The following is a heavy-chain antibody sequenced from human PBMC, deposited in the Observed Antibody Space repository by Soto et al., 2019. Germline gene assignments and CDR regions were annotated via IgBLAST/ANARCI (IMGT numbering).Heavy chain of an antibody. CDR2: INSNTGGT. CDR3: ARGGYQLLYSFDY. D-gene: IGHD2-2*02. Sequence: QVQLVQSGAEVKKPGTSVKVSCKASGYTFSGHYTHWVRQAPGQGLEWMGWINSNTGGTNYAQKFQGKVTMTRDRSISTVYMELNSLRSDDTAVYYCARGGYQLLYSFDYWGQGTLVTVSS. V-gene: IGHV1-2*02. CDR1: GYTFSGHY. J-gene: IGHJ4*02.